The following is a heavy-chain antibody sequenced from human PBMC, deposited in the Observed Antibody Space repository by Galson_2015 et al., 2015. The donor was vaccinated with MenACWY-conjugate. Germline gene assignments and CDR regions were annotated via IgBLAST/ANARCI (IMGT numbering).Heavy chain of an antibody. CDR3: ASFGEVGGAFDI. CDR1: GGTFSSYA. CDR2: IIPILGIA. D-gene: IGHD3-10*01. Sequence: SCKASGGTFSSYAISWVRQAPGQGLEWMGRIIPILGIANYAQKFQGRVTITADKSTSTAYMELSSLRSEDTAVYYCASFGEVGGAFDIWGQGTMVTVSS. J-gene: IGHJ3*02. V-gene: IGHV1-69*04.